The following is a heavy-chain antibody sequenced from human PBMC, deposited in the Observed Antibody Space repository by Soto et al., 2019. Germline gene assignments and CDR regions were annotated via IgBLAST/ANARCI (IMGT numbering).Heavy chain of an antibody. CDR1: GFIFSDSA. J-gene: IGHJ4*02. CDR2: IRTKTNSYAT. D-gene: IGHD2-21*02. CDR3: TRLEDSGCFGDDCYSAFDL. V-gene: IGHV3-73*02. Sequence: EVQLVESGGGLVQPGGSLKLSCATSGFIFSDSAVHWVRQAPGKGLEWIARIRTKTNSYATAYVASVQGRFTVSRDESKNTAYLQMNSLKTDDTAIYYCTRLEDSGCFGDDCYSAFDLWGPGTLVTVSS.